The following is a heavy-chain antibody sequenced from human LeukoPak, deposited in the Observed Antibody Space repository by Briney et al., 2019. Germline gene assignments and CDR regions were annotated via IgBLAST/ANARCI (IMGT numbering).Heavy chain of an antibody. J-gene: IGHJ4*02. CDR3: ARGYRLLGKFDN. CDR2: MYYSGST. CDR1: GGSFSGYY. Sequence: KPSETLSLTCAVYGGSFSGYYWSWIRQPPGKGLEWVGTMYYSGSTYYNPSLKSRVNISIDTSKNQFSLKLSSVTAADTAVYYCARGYRLLGKFDNWGQGTLVTVSS. D-gene: IGHD1-14*01. V-gene: IGHV4-34*01.